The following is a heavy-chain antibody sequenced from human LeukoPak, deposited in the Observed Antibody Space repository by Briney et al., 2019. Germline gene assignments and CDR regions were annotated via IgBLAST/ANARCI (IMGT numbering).Heavy chain of an antibody. CDR1: CGTIRSYY. CDR2: IYYSGST. CDR3: ARTGSTVTMLYPFDH. J-gene: IGHJ4*02. Sequence: SETLSLTCTVSCGTIRSYYWSWIRQPPGKGLEWIGYIYYSGSTNYNPSLKSRVSISVDTSKNQFSLKLSSVTAADTAVYYCARTGSTVTMLYPFDHWGQGTLVTVSS. D-gene: IGHD4-17*01. V-gene: IGHV4-59*01.